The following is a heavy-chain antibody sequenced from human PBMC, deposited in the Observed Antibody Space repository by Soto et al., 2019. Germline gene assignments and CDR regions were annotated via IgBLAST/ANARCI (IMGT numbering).Heavy chain of an antibody. CDR1: GGSISSGGSY. V-gene: IGHV4-31*03. Sequence: SETLSLTCTVSGGSISSGGSYWTWIRQHPGKGLEWIGHIYYSGGTYYNPSLKSRVTISVDTSKNQLSLKLSSVTAADTAVYYCARSRGTIIRDNWFDPWGQGTLVTVSS. CDR2: IYYSGGT. CDR3: ARSRGTIIRDNWFDP. J-gene: IGHJ5*02. D-gene: IGHD3-10*01.